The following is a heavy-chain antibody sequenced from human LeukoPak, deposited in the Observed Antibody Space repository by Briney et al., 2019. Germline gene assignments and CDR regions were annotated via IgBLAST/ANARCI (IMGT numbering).Heavy chain of an antibody. CDR1: GFIFSDYY. Sequence: GGSLRLSCAASGFIFSDYYMSWVRQAPGKGLDWVSVIFSGGGRNYADSVKGRFTISRDNSKNTLYLQMNSLRAEDTAVYYCAGYYDTSGSHAFDIWGQGTMVTVSS. CDR3: AGYYDTSGSHAFDI. V-gene: IGHV3-53*01. D-gene: IGHD3-22*01. J-gene: IGHJ3*02. CDR2: IFSGGGR.